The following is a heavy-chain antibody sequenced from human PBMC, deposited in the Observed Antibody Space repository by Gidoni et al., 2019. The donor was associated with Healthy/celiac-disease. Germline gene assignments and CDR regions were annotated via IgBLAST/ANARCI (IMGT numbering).Heavy chain of an antibody. CDR1: GGPISSGDYY. D-gene: IGHD4-17*01. J-gene: IGHJ6*02. Sequence: QVQLQESGPGLVKPSQTLSLTCTVSGGPISSGDYYWSWIRQPPGKGLEWIGYIYYSGSTYYNPSLKSRVTISVDTSKNQFSLKLSSVTAADTAVYYCARDRMTTVTTGYYYYYYGMDVWGQGTTVTVSS. V-gene: IGHV4-30-4*01. CDR2: IYYSGST. CDR3: ARDRMTTVTTGYYYYYYGMDV.